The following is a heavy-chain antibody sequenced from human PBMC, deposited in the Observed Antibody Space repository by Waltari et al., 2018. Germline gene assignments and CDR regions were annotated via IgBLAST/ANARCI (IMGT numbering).Heavy chain of an antibody. V-gene: IGHV3-21*01. CDR3: ARNSGITNYYFDY. CDR1: GFTFSSYS. D-gene: IGHD1-20*01. J-gene: IGHJ4*02. CDR2: IISSSSYI. Sequence: EVQLVESGGGLVKPGGSLRLSCAASGFTFSSYSMNWVRRAPGKGLEWVSSIISSSSYIYYADSVKGRFTISRDNAKNSLYLQMNSLRAEDTAVYYCARNSGITNYYFDYWGQGTLVTVSS.